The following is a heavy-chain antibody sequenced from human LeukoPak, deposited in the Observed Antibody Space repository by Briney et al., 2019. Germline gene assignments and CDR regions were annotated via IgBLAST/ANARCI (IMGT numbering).Heavy chain of an antibody. D-gene: IGHD1-1*01. J-gene: IGHJ6*03. CDR2: ISSSGSTI. Sequence: PGGSLRLSCAASGFTFSDYYMSWIRQAPGKGLEWVSYISSSGSTIYYADSVRGRFTISRDNAKNSLYLQMNSLRAEDTAVYYCARSSSRTNDYYYYYMDVWGKGTTVTVSS. CDR3: ARSSSRTNDYYYYYMDV. V-gene: IGHV3-11*01. CDR1: GFTFSDYY.